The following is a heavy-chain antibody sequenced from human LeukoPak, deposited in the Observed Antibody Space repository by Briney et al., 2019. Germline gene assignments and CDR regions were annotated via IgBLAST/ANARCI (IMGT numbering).Heavy chain of an antibody. CDR1: GFTFSSRDW. D-gene: IGHD1-26*01. CDR3: ARSGRGGAFDI. Sequence: PGGSLRLSCVASGFTFSSRDWMTWVRQAPGKGLEWVANIKQDGSEKNYVDSVKGRFTISGDNAKNTLYLQMNSLRAEDTAVYYCARSGRGGAFDIWGQGTMVTVSS. V-gene: IGHV3-7*01. CDR2: IKQDGSEK. J-gene: IGHJ3*02.